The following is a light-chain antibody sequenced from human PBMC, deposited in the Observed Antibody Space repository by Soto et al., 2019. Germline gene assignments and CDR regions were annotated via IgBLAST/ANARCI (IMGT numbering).Light chain of an antibody. J-gene: IGKJ1*01. CDR2: GES. CDR3: QQYSNSRT. V-gene: IGKV3-20*01. CDR1: QSVSNNY. Sequence: EIVLTQSTGTLSLSPAQSATLSYRASQSVSNNYVAWYQQTPGQDPRLLNDGESNQGTGNPDRCSGSGAGTDFTLTISRLEPEDVAVYYCQQYSNSRTVGQGTKVDIK.